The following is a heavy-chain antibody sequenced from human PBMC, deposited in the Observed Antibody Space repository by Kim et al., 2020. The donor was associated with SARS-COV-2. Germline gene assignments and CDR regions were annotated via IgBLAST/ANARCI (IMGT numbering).Heavy chain of an antibody. D-gene: IGHD3-3*01. CDR3: AKDMRSSWSGYIPPYYY. V-gene: IGHV3-9*01. CDR2: ISWNSGSI. CDR1: GFTFDDYA. Sequence: GGSLRLSCAASGFTFDDYAMHWVRQAPGKGLEWVSGISWNSGSIGYADSVKGRFTISRDNAKNSLYLQMNILRAEDTALYYCAKDMRSSWSGYIPPYYY. J-gene: IGHJ6*01.